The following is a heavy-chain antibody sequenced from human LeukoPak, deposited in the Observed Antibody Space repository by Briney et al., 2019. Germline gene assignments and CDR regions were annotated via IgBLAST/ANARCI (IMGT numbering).Heavy chain of an antibody. J-gene: IGHJ6*02. CDR2: ISSSSSYI. Sequence: GGSLRLSCAASGFTFSSYSMNWVRQAPGKGLEWVSSISSSSSYIYYADSVKGRFTISRDNAKNSLYLQMNSLRAEDTAVYYCARDLSSTSPFTVYYYGMDVWGQGTTVTVSS. V-gene: IGHV3-21*01. CDR1: GFTFSSYS. D-gene: IGHD2-2*01. CDR3: ARDLSSTSPFTVYYYGMDV.